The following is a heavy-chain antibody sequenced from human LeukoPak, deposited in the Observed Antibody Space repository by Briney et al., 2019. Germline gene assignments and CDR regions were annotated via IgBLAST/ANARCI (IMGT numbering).Heavy chain of an antibody. CDR1: GFTFGSYG. J-gene: IGHJ3*02. V-gene: IGHV3-23*01. Sequence: GGSLRLSCAASGFTFGSYGMSWVRQAPGKGLEWVSAISGSGGSTYYADSVKGRFTISRDNSKNTLYLQMNSLRAEDTAVYYCADIEGLAFDIWGQGTMVTVSS. CDR2: ISGSGGST. CDR3: ADIEGLAFDI.